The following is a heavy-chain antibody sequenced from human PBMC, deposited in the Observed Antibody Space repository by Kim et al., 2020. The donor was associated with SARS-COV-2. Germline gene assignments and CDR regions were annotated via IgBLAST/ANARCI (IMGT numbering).Heavy chain of an antibody. Sequence: GGSLRVSCAASGFTFSTWSMNWVRQAPGKGLEWVSSISGSSVYIYYADSVKGRFTVSRDNAQNSLYLEMNSLRDEDTAVYFCARGSAAAGTGYDYWGQGT. CDR2: ISGSSVYI. CDR1: GFTFSTWS. V-gene: IGHV3-21*01. CDR3: ARGSAAAGTGYDY. J-gene: IGHJ4*02. D-gene: IGHD6-13*01.